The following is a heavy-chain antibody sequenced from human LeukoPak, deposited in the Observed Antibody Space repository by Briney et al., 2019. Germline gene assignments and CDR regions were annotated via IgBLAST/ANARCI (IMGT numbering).Heavy chain of an antibody. J-gene: IGHJ6*02. Sequence: ASVKVSCKASGYTFTGYYMHWVRQAPGQGLEWMGWINPNSGGTNYAQKFQGRVTMTRDTSISTAYMELSRLRSDDTAVYYCARGGWQWLVHRSYGMDVWGQGTTVTVSS. CDR2: INPNSGGT. V-gene: IGHV1-2*02. CDR1: GYTFTGYY. CDR3: ARGGWQWLVHRSYGMDV. D-gene: IGHD6-19*01.